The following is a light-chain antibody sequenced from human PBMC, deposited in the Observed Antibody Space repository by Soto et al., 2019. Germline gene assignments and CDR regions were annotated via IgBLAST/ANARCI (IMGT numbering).Light chain of an antibody. CDR3: HQYNIYSWT. Sequence: DIQMTQSPSTLSAYVGDRVTITCRASQSISSWLAWYQQKPGKAPKLLIYDASSLDSGVPSRSRGSGSGTEFTLTISSLQPDGFATYYCHQYNIYSWTLGQLTKVEIK. J-gene: IGKJ1*01. CDR1: QSISSW. CDR2: DAS. V-gene: IGKV1-5*01.